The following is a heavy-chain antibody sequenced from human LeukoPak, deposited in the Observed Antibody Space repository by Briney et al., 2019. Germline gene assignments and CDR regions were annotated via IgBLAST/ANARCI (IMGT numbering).Heavy chain of an antibody. J-gene: IGHJ4*02. D-gene: IGHD2-21*02. CDR1: GFTFSSYA. V-gene: IGHV3-23*01. CDR2: ISGSGGAT. Sequence: GGSLTLSCAASGFTFSSYAMSWVRQAPGKGLEWVSAISGSGGATYYADSVKGRFTVSRDNSKNTLYVQMNSLRAEDTAVYYCAKTVVTAIRGGFDYWGRGTLVTVSS. CDR3: AKTVVTAIRGGFDY.